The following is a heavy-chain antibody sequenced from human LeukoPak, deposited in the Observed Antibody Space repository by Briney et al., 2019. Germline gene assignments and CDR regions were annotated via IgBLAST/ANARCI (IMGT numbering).Heavy chain of an antibody. Sequence: SEALSLTCTVSGGSISSYYWSWIRQPPGKGLEWIGYIYYSGSTNYNPSLKSRVTISVDTSKNQFSLKLSSVTAADTAVYYCAREKSYGDYGYWGQGTLVTVSS. V-gene: IGHV4-59*01. J-gene: IGHJ4*02. CDR2: IYYSGST. CDR1: GGSISSYY. D-gene: IGHD4-17*01. CDR3: AREKSYGDYGY.